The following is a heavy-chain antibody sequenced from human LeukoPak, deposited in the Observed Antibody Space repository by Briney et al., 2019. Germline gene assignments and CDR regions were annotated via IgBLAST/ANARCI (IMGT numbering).Heavy chain of an antibody. J-gene: IGHJ4*02. CDR3: ARGGGTTRPYFDY. CDR1: GGSVSRYY. V-gene: IGHV4-59*02. D-gene: IGHD1-14*01. CDR2: VFYDGST. Sequence: PSETLSLTCTVAGGSVSRYYWSWIRQPPGKKMEWIGYVFYDGSTYYNPSFQSGVTISVDTSKNQFSLNLNFVSAADTAVYYCARGGGTTRPYFDYWGQGTLVTVSS.